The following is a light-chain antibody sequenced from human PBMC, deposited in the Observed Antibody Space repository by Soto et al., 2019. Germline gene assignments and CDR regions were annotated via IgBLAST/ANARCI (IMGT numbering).Light chain of an antibody. CDR1: QSVGSY. Sequence: EIVLTQSPATLSLSPGERATLSCRASQSVGSYLAWHQQKPGQAPRLLIYDASNRATGIPVRFSGSGSGTDFTLTISSLEAEDFAVYYCQQRSNWPLLTFGGGTKVEIK. CDR2: DAS. V-gene: IGKV3-11*01. J-gene: IGKJ4*01. CDR3: QQRSNWPLLT.